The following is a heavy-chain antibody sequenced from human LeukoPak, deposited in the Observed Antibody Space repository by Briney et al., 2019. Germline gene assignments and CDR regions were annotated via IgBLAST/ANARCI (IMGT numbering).Heavy chain of an antibody. J-gene: IGHJ4*02. CDR3: ARGADFWSGYSDLYYFDY. CDR2: IYTSGST. Sequence: SETLSLTCTVSGGSISSGSYYWSWIRQPAGKGLEWIGRIYTSGSTNYNPSLKSRVTISVDTSENQFSLKLSSVTAADTAVYYCARGADFWSGYSDLYYFDYWGQGTLVTVSS. V-gene: IGHV4-61*02. CDR1: GGSISSGSYY. D-gene: IGHD3-3*01.